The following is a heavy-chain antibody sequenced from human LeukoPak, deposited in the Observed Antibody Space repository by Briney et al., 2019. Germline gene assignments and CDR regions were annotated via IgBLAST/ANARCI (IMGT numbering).Heavy chain of an antibody. CDR2: ISSSSSYI. D-gene: IGHD2-2*01. V-gene: IGHV3-21*01. Sequence: PGGSLRLSCAASGFTFSSYSMNWLRQAPGKGLEWVSSISSSSSYIYYADSVKGRFTISRDNAKNSLYLQMNSLRAEDTAVYYCASLAYCSSTSCYGMDVWGQGTTVTVSS. CDR1: GFTFSSYS. J-gene: IGHJ6*02. CDR3: ASLAYCSSTSCYGMDV.